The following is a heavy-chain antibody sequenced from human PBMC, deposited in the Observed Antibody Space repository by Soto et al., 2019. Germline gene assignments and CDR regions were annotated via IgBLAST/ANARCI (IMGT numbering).Heavy chain of an antibody. V-gene: IGHV1-18*01. D-gene: IGHD2-15*01. J-gene: IGHJ5*02. CDR1: GYTFTSYG. CDR3: ARGIVVVVAAIGWLDP. Sequence: ASVKVSCKASGYTFTSYGISWVRQAPGQGLEWMGWISAYNGNTNYAQKLQGRVTMTTDTSTSTAYMELRSLRSDDTAVYYCARGIVVVVAAIGWLDPWGQGNLVTVS. CDR2: ISAYNGNT.